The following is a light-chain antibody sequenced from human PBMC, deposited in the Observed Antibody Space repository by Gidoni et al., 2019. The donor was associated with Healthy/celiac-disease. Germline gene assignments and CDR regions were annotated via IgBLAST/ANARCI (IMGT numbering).Light chain of an antibody. CDR3: AAWDDSLSGRYV. J-gene: IGLJ1*01. V-gene: IGLV1-47*01. CDR2: RNN. Sequence: QPLLTQPPSTSGTPGQTVTIPCSGSSSKLGSNCGYWYHQLPGTTPKLLIYRNNQRPSGVPDRFSGSKSGTSASLAISGLRSEEEAEYYCAAWDDSLSGRYVFGTGTKVTVL. CDR1: SSKLGSNC.